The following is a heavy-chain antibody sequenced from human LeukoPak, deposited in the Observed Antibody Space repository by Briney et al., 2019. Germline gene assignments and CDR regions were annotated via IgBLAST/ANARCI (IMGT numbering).Heavy chain of an antibody. V-gene: IGHV3-23*01. CDR2: ISGSGGST. J-gene: IGHJ4*02. CDR1: GFTFSSYA. D-gene: IGHD3-10*01. Sequence: GGSLRLSCAASGFTFSSYAMSWVRQAPGKGLEWVSAISGSGGSTYYADSVKGRFTISRDNSKNTLYLQMNSLRAEDTAVYYCASLIGDRWFGEKELDYWGQGTLVTVSS. CDR3: ASLIGDRWFGEKELDY.